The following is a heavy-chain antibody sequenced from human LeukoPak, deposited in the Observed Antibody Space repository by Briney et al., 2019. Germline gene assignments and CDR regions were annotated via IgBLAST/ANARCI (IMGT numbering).Heavy chain of an antibody. CDR2: IFSGRNT. CDR1: GFTVSSNY. Sequence: PGGSLRLSCAASGFTVSSNYMSWVRQAPGKGLDWVSVIFSGRNTYYADSVKGRFTISTDNSKNTLDLQMNSLRAEDTAVYYCAGTVPGNCSGGSCLGYWGQEPLVTVP. CDR3: AGTVPGNCSGGSCLGY. D-gene: IGHD2-15*01. J-gene: IGHJ4*02. V-gene: IGHV3-66*01.